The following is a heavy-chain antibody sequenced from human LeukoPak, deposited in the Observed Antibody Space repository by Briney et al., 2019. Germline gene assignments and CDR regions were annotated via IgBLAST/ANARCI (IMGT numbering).Heavy chain of an antibody. CDR2: INTDGTVT. D-gene: IGHD6-19*01. CDR3: ATKQWLAPPPDS. Sequence: GGSLRLSCAASGFTFSKYWMLWVRQAPGKGLESVTRINTDGTVTTYADSVKGRFTVSRDNADNTMFLQMNSVRDEDTAVYYCATKQWLAPPPDSWGQGTPVTVSS. J-gene: IGHJ4*02. CDR1: GFTFSKYW. V-gene: IGHV3-74*01.